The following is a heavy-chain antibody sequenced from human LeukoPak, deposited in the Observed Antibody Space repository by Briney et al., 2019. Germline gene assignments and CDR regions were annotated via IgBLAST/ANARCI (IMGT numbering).Heavy chain of an antibody. D-gene: IGHD5-18*01. Sequence: ASVKVSCKASGDSISNFAVSWVRQAPGQGLEWMGGIIPIFGTANYAQKFQGRVTITADESTSTAYMELSSLRSEDTAVYYCARGGGSGYSYGYTPGGYFDYWGQGTLVTVSS. CDR2: IIPIFGTA. CDR3: ARGGGSGYSYGYTPGGYFDY. CDR1: GDSISNFA. V-gene: IGHV1-69*13. J-gene: IGHJ4*02.